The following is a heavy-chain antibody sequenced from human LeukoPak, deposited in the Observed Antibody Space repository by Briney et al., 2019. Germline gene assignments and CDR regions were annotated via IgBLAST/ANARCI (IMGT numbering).Heavy chain of an antibody. CDR3: ARVSYYGSGALDY. J-gene: IGHJ4*02. CDR2: IKQDGSEK. Sequence: GGSLRLSCAASGFTFSSYEMSWVRQAPGKGLEWVANIKQDGSEKYYVDSVKGRFTISRDNAKNSLYLQMNSLRAEDTAVYYCARVSYYGSGALDYWGQGTLVTVSS. D-gene: IGHD3-10*01. V-gene: IGHV3-7*01. CDR1: GFTFSSYE.